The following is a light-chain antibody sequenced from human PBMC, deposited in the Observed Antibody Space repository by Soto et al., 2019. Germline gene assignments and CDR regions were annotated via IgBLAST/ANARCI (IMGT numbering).Light chain of an antibody. CDR3: QQYNNWPLT. Sequence: EIVMTQSPATLSASPGERATLSFRASQSVSSNLAWYQQKPGQAPRLLIYGASTRATGIPARFSGSGSGTEFTLTISSLQSEDFAVYYCQQYNNWPLTFGQGTRLEI. J-gene: IGKJ5*01. CDR2: GAS. V-gene: IGKV3-15*01. CDR1: QSVSSN.